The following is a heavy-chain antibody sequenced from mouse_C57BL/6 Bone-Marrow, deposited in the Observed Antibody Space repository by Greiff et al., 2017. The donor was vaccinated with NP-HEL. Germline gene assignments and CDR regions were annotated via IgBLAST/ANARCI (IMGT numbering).Heavy chain of an antibody. CDR2: ISDGGSYT. CDR1: GFTFSSYA. Sequence: EVQLVESGGGLVKPGGSLKLSCAASGFTFSSYAMSWVRQTPEKRLEWVATISDGGSYTYYPDNGKGRFTIYRDNAKNNLYLQMSHLKSEDTAMYYCARALDGNYLFAYWGQGTLVTVSA. D-gene: IGHD2-1*01. J-gene: IGHJ3*01. V-gene: IGHV5-4*01. CDR3: ARALDGNYLFAY.